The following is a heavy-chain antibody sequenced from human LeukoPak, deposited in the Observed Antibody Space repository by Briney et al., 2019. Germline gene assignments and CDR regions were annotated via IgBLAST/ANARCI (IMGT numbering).Heavy chain of an antibody. CDR2: INSDGTRT. CDR1: GFTFSSYW. CDR3: AREGLGAGQFYFHY. J-gene: IGHJ4*02. V-gene: IGHV3-74*01. D-gene: IGHD1-26*01. Sequence: GGSLRLSCAASGFTFSSYWMHWVRQAPGKGLVWVSRINSDGTRTTNADSVKGRFTISRDNAKNTLYLQMNTLRAEDTAVYYCAREGLGAGQFYFHYWGQGALVTVSS.